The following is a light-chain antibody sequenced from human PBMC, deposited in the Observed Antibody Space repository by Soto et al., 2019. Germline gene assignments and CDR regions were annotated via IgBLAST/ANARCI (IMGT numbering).Light chain of an antibody. Sequence: DIQIPQSPSTLAATVGDRVSITCRASQSIGKWLAWYQQKPGEAPKLLIYDASSVESGVPARFSGSGSGTQFTLTISSLQPDDYATYYCQQHNSYTTTFGQGTKVDI. CDR2: DAS. CDR1: QSIGKW. V-gene: IGKV1-5*01. CDR3: QQHNSYTTT. J-gene: IGKJ1*01.